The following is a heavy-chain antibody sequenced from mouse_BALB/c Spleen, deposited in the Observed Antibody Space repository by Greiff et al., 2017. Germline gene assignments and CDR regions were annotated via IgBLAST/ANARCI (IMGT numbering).Heavy chain of an antibody. D-gene: IGHD2-4*01. J-gene: IGHJ4*01. V-gene: IGHV1S137*01. CDR1: GYTFTDYA. CDR2: ISTYYGDA. CDR3: AREGSTMITMDY. Sequence: QVQLQQSGAELVRPGVSVKISCKGSGYTFTDYAMHWVKQSHAKSLEWIGVISTYYGDASYNQKFKGKATMTVDKSSSTAYMELARLTSEDSAIYYCAREGSTMITMDYWGQGTSVTVSS.